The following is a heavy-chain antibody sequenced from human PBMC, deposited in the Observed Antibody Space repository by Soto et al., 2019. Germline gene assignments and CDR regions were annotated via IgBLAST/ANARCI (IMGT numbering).Heavy chain of an antibody. D-gene: IGHD3-3*01. CDR1: GGSFKSGSYS. CDR2: VYHTGRT. V-gene: IGHV4-61*01. CDR3: ARDFASFDS. J-gene: IGHJ4*02. Sequence: SETLSLTCTVSGGSFKSGSYSWSWIRQPPGKGLEWIGYVYHTGRTSYNPSLKSRVSISMDTSKNQFSLNLDSVTAADTAVYFCARDFASFDSWGQGTMVTVSS.